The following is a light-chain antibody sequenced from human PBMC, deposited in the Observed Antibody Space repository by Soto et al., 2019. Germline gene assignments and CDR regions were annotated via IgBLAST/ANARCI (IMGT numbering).Light chain of an antibody. CDR3: RQYTDWPIT. J-gene: IGKJ5*01. CDR2: GAS. V-gene: IGKV3-15*01. Sequence: EIVMTQSPATLNMAPGERTTVPCRATQSDSSNLAWYQQIPGQARRLPIYGASTRATGIPARFSGSGSGTEFTLTVSSLQSEDFAVYCCRQYTDWPITFGRGTRLET. CDR1: QSDSSN.